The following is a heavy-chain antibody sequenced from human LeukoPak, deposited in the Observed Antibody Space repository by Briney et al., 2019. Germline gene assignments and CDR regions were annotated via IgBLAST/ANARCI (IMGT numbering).Heavy chain of an antibody. CDR1: GGSISSYY. D-gene: IGHD5-12*01. J-gene: IGHJ3*02. Sequence: SETLSLTCAVSGGSISSYYWSWIRQPPGKGLEWIGYIYYSGSTNYNPSLKSRVTISVDTSKNQFSLKLSSVTAADTAVYYCARGLVRWLQSYLAAFDIWGQGTMVTVSS. CDR2: IYYSGST. CDR3: ARGLVRWLQSYLAAFDI. V-gene: IGHV4-59*01.